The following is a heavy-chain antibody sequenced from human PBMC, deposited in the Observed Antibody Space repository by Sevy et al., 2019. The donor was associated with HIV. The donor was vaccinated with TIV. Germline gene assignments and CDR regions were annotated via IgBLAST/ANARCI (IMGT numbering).Heavy chain of an antibody. D-gene: IGHD3-10*02. J-gene: IGHJ6*02. CDR2: INQDGSEK. V-gene: IGHV3-7*01. CDR3: ACVSSIYFARGYFYAMDV. Sequence: GGSLRLSCAASRFTFSSYWMSWVRQAPGKGLEWVANINQDGSEKYHLDSVKGRLTISRDNAKNSLYLQMNRLRAEDSSVYFGACVSSIYFARGYFYAMDVWGQGTTVTVSS. CDR1: RFTFSSYW.